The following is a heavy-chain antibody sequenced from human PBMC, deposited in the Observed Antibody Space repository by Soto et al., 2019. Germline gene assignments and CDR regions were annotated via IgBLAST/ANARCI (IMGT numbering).Heavy chain of an antibody. V-gene: IGHV1-8*02. CDR2: MDPNSGNT. CDR1: GYTFTSYD. CDR3: PRGVFSGHV. Sequence: ASLMDSCRTSGYTFTSYDSNWGRQATGQGLEWMGWMDPNSGNTGYAQKFQGRVTMTRNTSISTAYMELSSLRSEETAVYYCPRGVFSGHVWGQGTTVTV. J-gene: IGHJ6*02.